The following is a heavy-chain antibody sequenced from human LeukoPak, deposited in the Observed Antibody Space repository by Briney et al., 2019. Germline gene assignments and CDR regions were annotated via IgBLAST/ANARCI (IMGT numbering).Heavy chain of an antibody. CDR3: TKSGSSVFWS. CDR1: GFTFANHW. V-gene: IGHV3-7*03. CDR2: IRDDGSEK. Sequence: PGESLRLSCAASGFTFANHWMSWVRQAPGKGLEWVANIRDDGSEKYYVDSVKGRFTVSRDNVKNSVFLQMNSLRVDDTAVYYCTKSGSSVFWSWGQGTLVTVSP. D-gene: IGHD3-3*02. J-gene: IGHJ4*02.